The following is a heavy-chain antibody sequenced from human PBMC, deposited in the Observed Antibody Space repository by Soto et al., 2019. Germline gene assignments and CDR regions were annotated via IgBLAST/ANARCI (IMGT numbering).Heavy chain of an antibody. Sequence: ASVKVSCKASGGTFSSYAISWVRQAPGQGLEWMGGIIPNIGTANYAQKFQGRVTMTTDESTSTAYMELRSLRSDDTAVYYCARDYGDSNWFDPWGQGTLVTVSS. D-gene: IGHD4-17*01. CDR1: GGTFSSYA. CDR2: IIPNIGTA. V-gene: IGHV1-69*05. CDR3: ARDYGDSNWFDP. J-gene: IGHJ5*02.